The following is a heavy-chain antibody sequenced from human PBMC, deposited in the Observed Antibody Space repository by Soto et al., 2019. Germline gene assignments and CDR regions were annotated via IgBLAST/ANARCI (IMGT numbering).Heavy chain of an antibody. CDR1: GDTFTDYY. Sequence: QVQLMQSGAEVKKPGASVKVSCKASGDTFTDYYIHWVRQAPGQGLEWMGTVNPSGGHTTYAQHFMGRVTMTRDPSTSTLYRELTSLTSDDTAIYYCARGGHVVVVTAALDYWGQGTLVTVSS. V-gene: IGHV1-46*01. CDR3: ARGGHVVVVTAALDY. CDR2: VNPSGGHT. D-gene: IGHD2-21*02. J-gene: IGHJ4*02.